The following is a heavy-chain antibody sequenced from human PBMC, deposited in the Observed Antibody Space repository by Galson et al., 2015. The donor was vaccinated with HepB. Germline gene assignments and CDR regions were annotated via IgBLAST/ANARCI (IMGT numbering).Heavy chain of an antibody. D-gene: IGHD6-13*01. CDR1: GGSFSGYY. CDR2: INHSGST. V-gene: IGHV4-34*01. CDR3: ARRGYSSSWYVIRPQDAFDI. Sequence: ETLSLTCAVYGGSFSGYYWSWIRQPPGKGLEWIGEINHSGSTNYNPSLKSRVTISVDTSKNQFSLKLSSVTAADTAVYYCARRGYSSSWYVIRPQDAFDIWGQGTMVTVSS. J-gene: IGHJ3*02.